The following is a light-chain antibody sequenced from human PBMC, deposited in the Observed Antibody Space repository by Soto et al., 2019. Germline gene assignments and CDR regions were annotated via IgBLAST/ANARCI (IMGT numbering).Light chain of an antibody. CDR3: QQYYSYPQT. CDR1: QGISSY. V-gene: IGKV1-8*01. CDR2: AAS. Sequence: AIRMTQSPSSFSASTGDRVTITCRASQGISSYLAWYQQKPGKAPKLLIYAASTLQSGVPSRFSGSGSGTDFTLTISWLQSEDWATYYCQQYYSYPQTFGQGTKREIK. J-gene: IGKJ2*01.